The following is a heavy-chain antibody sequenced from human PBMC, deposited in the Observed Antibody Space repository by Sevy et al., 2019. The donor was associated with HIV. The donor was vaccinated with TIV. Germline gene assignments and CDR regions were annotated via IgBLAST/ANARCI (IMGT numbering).Heavy chain of an antibody. J-gene: IGHJ4*02. D-gene: IGHD3-3*01. Sequence: GGSLRLSCAASGFSFSDYDMHWVRQAAGEGLEWVSTFGSAGDIYYAASVTGRFTISRENDKNSLYLQMNSLRAGDTAVYYCAGSWSGYYTFDYWGQGALVTVSS. CDR1: GFSFSDYD. CDR2: FGSAGDI. V-gene: IGHV3-13*01. CDR3: AGSWSGYYTFDY.